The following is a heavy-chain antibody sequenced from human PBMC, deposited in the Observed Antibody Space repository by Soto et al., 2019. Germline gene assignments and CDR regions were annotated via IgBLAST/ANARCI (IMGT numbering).Heavy chain of an antibody. V-gene: IGHV3-30*03. CDR2: LSYDGSNK. D-gene: IGHD2-2*01. CDR1: GFTFSTYA. Sequence: QVQLVESGGGVVQPGRSLRLSCAASGFTFSTYAMHWVRQAPGKGLEWVAVLSYDGSNKYYADSVKGRFTISRDNSKNTLYLQMNSLRAEDTAVYYCARVVPAAMYYYYGMYVWGQGTTVTVSS. CDR3: ARVVPAAMYYYYGMYV. J-gene: IGHJ6*02.